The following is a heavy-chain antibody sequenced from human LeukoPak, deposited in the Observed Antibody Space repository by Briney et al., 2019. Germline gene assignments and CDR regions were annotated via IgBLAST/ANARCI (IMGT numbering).Heavy chain of an antibody. Sequence: GGSLRLSCAASGFTFDDYAMHWVRQAPGKGLEWVSGISWNSGSIGYADSVKGRFTISRDNAKNSLYLQMNSLRAEDTALHYCAKDITPYVGLPSDPWGQGTLVTVSS. CDR3: AKDITPYVGLPSDP. V-gene: IGHV3-9*01. CDR2: ISWNSGSI. D-gene: IGHD4-23*01. J-gene: IGHJ5*02. CDR1: GFTFDDYA.